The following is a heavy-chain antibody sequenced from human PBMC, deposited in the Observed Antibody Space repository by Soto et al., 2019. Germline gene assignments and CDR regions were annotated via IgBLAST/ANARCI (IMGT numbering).Heavy chain of an antibody. D-gene: IGHD3-22*01. Sequence: PGESLKISCKGSGYSFTSYWIGWVRQMPGKGLEWTGIIYPGDSDTRYSPSFQGQVTISADKSISTAYLQWSSLKASDTAMYYCARLGYYDSSGLYYYYGMDVWGQGTTVTVSS. CDR3: ARLGYYDSSGLYYYYGMDV. CDR2: IYPGDSDT. V-gene: IGHV5-51*01. J-gene: IGHJ6*02. CDR1: GYSFTSYW.